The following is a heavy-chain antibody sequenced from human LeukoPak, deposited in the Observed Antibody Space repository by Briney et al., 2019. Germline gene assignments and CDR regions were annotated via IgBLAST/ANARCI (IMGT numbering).Heavy chain of an antibody. CDR2: IYTSGST. CDR1: GGSISSYY. J-gene: IGHJ4*02. CDR3: ARAKNQEPVEGEDYFDY. D-gene: IGHD1-14*01. Sequence: PSETLSLTCTVSGGSISSYYWSWIRQPAGKGLEWIGRIYTSGSTNYNPSLKSRVTMSVDTSKNQFSLKLSSVTAADTAVYYCARAKNQEPVEGEDYFDYWGQGTLVTVSS. V-gene: IGHV4-4*07.